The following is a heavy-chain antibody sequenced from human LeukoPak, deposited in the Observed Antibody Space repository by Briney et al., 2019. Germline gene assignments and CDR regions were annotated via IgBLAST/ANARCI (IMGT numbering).Heavy chain of an antibody. Sequence: SETLSLTCTVSGCSISSGDYSWRWIRQPPGQGLEWIGYIYYSGSTYYNPSLKSRATISVDTSKHQFSLKLSSVTAADTAVYYCARGYYSNYCFDYCSQGTLVTVSS. D-gene: IGHD4-11*01. V-gene: IGHV4-30-4*01. J-gene: IGHJ4*02. CDR1: GCSISSGDYS. CDR2: IYYSGST. CDR3: ARGYYSNYCFDY.